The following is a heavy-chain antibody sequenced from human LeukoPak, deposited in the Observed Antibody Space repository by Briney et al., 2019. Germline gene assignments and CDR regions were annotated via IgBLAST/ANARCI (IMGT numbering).Heavy chain of an antibody. V-gene: IGHV3-23*01. CDR1: GFTFNSYW. Sequence: GGSLRLSCAASGFTFNSYWMHWVRHAPGKGLVWVSIISGSGGSTSYAESVKGRFTISRDNSKNTLYLEINSLRGEDTALYYCAKVLAGCSDSWGQGTLVTVSS. CDR2: ISGSGGST. J-gene: IGHJ4*02. D-gene: IGHD2-8*01. CDR3: AKVLAGCSDS.